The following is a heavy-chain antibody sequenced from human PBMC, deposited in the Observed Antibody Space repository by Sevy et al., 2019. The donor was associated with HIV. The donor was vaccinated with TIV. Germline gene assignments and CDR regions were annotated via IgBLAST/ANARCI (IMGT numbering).Heavy chain of an antibody. J-gene: IGHJ6*02. CDR1: GFAVSDNC. CDR3: ARDRVVHNDYIFVAYYYGMDV. CDR2: IFSGGRT. D-gene: IGHD4-4*01. Sequence: GGSLRLSCAVSGFAVSDNCMSWVRQSPGKGLEWVSVIFSGGRTSYADSVKGRFTVSRDGSKNTLYLQMDNLRAEVTATYYCARDRVVHNDYIFVAYYYGMDVWGQGTTVTVSS. V-gene: IGHV3-53*01.